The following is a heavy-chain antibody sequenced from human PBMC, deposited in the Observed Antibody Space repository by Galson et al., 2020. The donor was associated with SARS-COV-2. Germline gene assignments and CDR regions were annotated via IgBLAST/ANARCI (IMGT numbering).Heavy chain of an antibody. CDR1: GFTFSSYS. CDR3: ARDLEEKAWYLSNYYYGMDV. J-gene: IGHJ6*02. Sequence: GESLKISCAASGFTFSSYSMNWVRQAPGKGLEWVSYISSSSSTIYYADSVKGRFTISRDNAKNSLYLQMNSLRAEDTAVYYCARDLEEKAWYLSNYYYGMDVWGQGTTVTVSS. CDR2: ISSSSSTI. V-gene: IGHV3-48*01. D-gene: IGHD2-15*01.